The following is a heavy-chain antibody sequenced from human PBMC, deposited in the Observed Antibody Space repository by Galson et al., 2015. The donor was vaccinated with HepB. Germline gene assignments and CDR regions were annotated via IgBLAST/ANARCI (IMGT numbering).Heavy chain of an antibody. CDR2: IYTGSNT. CDR1: GFSVSSNY. Sequence: SLRLSCAVSGFSVSSNYMSWVRQAPGKGLEWVSVIYTGSNTFYGDSVKGRFTISTDNSKNTLHLQMNSLRVEDTAVYYCARVHCGGDCTAYYKYHMDVWGQGTRVTVSS. CDR3: ARVHCGGDCTAYYKYHMDV. J-gene: IGHJ6*03. D-gene: IGHD2-21*01. V-gene: IGHV3-53*01.